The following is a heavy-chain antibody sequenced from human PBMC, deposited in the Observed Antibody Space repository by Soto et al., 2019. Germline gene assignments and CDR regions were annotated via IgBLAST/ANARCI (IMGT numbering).Heavy chain of an antibody. CDR2: IYYSGST. CDR3: ARQGQLVRGFDY. Sequence: SETLSLTCTVSGGSISSSSYYWGWIRQPPGKGLEWIGSIYYSGSTYYNPSLKSRVTISVDTSKNQFSLKLSSVTAADTAVYYCARQGQLVRGFDYWGQGTLVTVSS. CDR1: GGSISSSSYY. V-gene: IGHV4-39*01. D-gene: IGHD6-13*01. J-gene: IGHJ4*02.